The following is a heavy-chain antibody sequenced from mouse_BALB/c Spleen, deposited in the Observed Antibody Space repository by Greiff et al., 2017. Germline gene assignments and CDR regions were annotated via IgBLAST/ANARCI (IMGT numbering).Heavy chain of an antibody. CDR3: ARSNYYGSDDYFDY. CDR2: ISSGSSTI. CDR1: GFTFSSFG. D-gene: IGHD1-1*01. J-gene: IGHJ2*01. V-gene: IGHV5-17*02. Sequence: EVKLVESGGGLVQPGGSRKLSCAASGFTFSSFGMHWVRQAPEKGLEWVAYISSGSSTIYYADTVKGRFTISRDNPKNTLFLQMTSLRSEDTAMYYCARSNYYGSDDYFDYWGQGTTLTVSS.